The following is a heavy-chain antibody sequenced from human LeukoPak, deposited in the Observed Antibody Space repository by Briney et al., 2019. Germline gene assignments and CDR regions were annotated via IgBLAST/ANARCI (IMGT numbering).Heavy chain of an antibody. CDR2: ISCSGGST. CDR1: GFTFSSYA. V-gene: IGHV3-23*01. CDR3: ATWGGVAASGY. Sequence: GGTLRLSCAASGFTFSSYAMSWVRQAPGKGLEWVSAISCSGGSTYYADSVKGRFTISRENSKNTLYLQMNSMRAEDTAVYYCATWGGVAASGYWGQGTLVTVSS. J-gene: IGHJ4*02. D-gene: IGHD2-15*01.